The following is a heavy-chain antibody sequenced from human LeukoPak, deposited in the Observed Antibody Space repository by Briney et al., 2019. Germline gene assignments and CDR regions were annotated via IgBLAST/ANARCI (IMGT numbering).Heavy chain of an antibody. Sequence: SETLSLTCTVSGGSISSGDYYWSWIRQPPGKGLEWIGYIYYSGSTYYNPSLKSRVTISVDTSKNQFSLKLSSVTAADTAVYYCARPPLAIPAGDYWGQGTLVTVSS. CDR2: IYYSGST. D-gene: IGHD6-13*01. J-gene: IGHJ4*02. CDR1: GGSISSGDYY. CDR3: ARPPLAIPAGDY. V-gene: IGHV4-30-4*01.